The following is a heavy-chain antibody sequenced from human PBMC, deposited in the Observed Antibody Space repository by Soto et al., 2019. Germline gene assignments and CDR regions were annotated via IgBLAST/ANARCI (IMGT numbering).Heavy chain of an antibody. Sequence: GGSLRLSCEVSGFNFKNYGINWVRQAPGKGLEWVSSVSKSDYTYYSDSVKGRFTISRDNAKNSVSLQMNTLRAEDTAVCYCAREDSIIIPAVSDFWGQGTLVTAPQ. V-gene: IGHV3-21*01. CDR3: AREDSIIIPAVSDF. CDR2: VSKSDYT. D-gene: IGHD2-2*01. CDR1: GFNFKNYG. J-gene: IGHJ4*02.